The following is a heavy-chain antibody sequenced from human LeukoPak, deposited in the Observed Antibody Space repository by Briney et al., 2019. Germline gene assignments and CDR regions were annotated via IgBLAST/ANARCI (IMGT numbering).Heavy chain of an antibody. Sequence: GESLKISCESSGYSYSSYWIGWVRQMPGKRLEWMGIIDPSDSETRYTPSFQGQVTISVDKSLTTAYVQWNSLKASDTAMYYWARQTAMGRSGDYWGQGTLVTVSS. D-gene: IGHD5-18*01. CDR2: IDPSDSET. CDR1: GYSYSSYW. CDR3: ARQTAMGRSGDY. J-gene: IGHJ4*02. V-gene: IGHV5-51*01.